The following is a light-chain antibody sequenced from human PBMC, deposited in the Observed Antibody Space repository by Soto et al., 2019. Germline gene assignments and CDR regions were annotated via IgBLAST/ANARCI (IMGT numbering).Light chain of an antibody. CDR3: EA. Sequence: TQWPATRPGSLAKRATLSCRASQSISSNLAWYQHKPGRAPRLLIYGASTRATGIPARFSGSGSETEFTPTITCVQSEDCESDYSEAFGQGTKVDIK. J-gene: IGKJ1*01. CDR1: QSISSN. V-gene: IGKV3D-15*01. CDR2: GAS.